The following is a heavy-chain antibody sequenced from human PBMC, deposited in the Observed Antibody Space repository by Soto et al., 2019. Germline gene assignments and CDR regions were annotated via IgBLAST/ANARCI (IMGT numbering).Heavy chain of an antibody. V-gene: IGHV3-30-3*01. J-gene: IGHJ5*02. CDR1: GFTCSNYA. CDR2: ISYDGSNK. Sequence: LRLSCAASGFTCSNYAMHWVRQAPGKGLEWVAVISYDGSNKYYADSVKGRFTISRDNSKNTLYLQMNSLRAEDTAVYYCARDSYGFDPWGQGTLVTVSS. CDR3: ARDSYGFDP. D-gene: IGHD2-8*01.